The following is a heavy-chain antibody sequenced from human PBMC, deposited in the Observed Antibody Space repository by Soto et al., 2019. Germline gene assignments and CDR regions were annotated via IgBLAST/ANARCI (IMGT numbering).Heavy chain of an antibody. CDR3: ATKNVPTTGNY. D-gene: IGHD2-2*01. V-gene: IGHV4-4*02. Sequence: QVQLQESGPGLVEPSGTLSLTCAVSLVSISSGNWWSWVRQPPGRGLEYIGEISHSGTTNYNPSLKSRLTISLDASKNQFSLKLTSVTAADTAVYYCATKNVPTTGNYWGQGTLVIVSS. J-gene: IGHJ4*02. CDR1: LVSISSGNW. CDR2: ISHSGTT.